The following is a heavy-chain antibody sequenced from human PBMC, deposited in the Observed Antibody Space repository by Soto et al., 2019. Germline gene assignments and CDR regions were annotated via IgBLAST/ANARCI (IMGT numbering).Heavy chain of an antibody. CDR1: GFTFTSSA. CDR2: IVVGSGNT. CDR3: AADRADYDFWSGYYTFAY. Sequence: ASGKVSCKASGFTFTSSAVQWVRQARGQRLEWIGWIVVGSGNTNYAQKFQERVTITRDMSTSTAYMELSSLRSEDTAVYYCAADRADYDFWSGYYTFAYWGQGTLVTVSS. D-gene: IGHD3-3*01. V-gene: IGHV1-58*01. J-gene: IGHJ4*02.